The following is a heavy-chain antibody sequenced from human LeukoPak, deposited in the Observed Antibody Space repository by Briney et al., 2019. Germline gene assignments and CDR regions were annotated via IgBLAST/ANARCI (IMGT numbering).Heavy chain of an antibody. CDR1: GDSVSGNSTA. V-gene: IGHV6-1*01. D-gene: IGHD3-10*01. Sequence: SQTLSLTCAISGDSVSGNSTAYNWIRQSPSRGFEWLGRTYYRSKWYNDYAESVKSRITVNPDTSKNQLSLQLHSVTAEDTALYYCARHVWFGGVSPDNWFDPRGQGTLVTVSS. CDR2: TYYRSKWYN. CDR3: ARHVWFGGVSPDNWFDP. J-gene: IGHJ5*02.